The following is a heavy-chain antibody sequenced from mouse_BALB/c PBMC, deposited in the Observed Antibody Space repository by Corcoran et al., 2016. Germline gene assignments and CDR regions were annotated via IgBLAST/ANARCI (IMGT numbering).Heavy chain of an antibody. J-gene: IGHJ4*01. D-gene: IGHD6-1*01. CDR1: GYTFTNYG. V-gene: IGHV9-3-1*01. CDR3: AREPYAMDY. Sequence: QNQLVQYGPELKKPGETVKISCRASGYTFTNYGMNWVKQAPGKGLKWMGWINTYTGEPTYADDFKGRFAFSLETSASTAYLQINNLKNEDTATYFCAREPYAMDYWGQGTSVTVSS. CDR2: INTYTGEP.